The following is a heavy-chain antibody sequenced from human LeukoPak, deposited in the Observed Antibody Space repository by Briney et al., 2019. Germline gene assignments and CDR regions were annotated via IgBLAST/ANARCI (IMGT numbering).Heavy chain of an antibody. CDR3: ARDSSGWYTSGY. D-gene: IGHD6-19*01. V-gene: IGHV4-34*01. J-gene: IGHJ4*02. Sequence: SKTLSLTCAVYGGSFSGYYWSWIRQPPGKGLEWIGEINHSGSTNYNPSLKSRVTISVDTSKNQFSLKLSSVTAADTAVYYCARDSSGWYTSGYWGQGTLVTVSS. CDR2: INHSGST. CDR1: GGSFSGYY.